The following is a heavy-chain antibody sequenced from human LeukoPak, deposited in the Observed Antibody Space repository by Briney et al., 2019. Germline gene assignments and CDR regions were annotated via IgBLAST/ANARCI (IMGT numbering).Heavy chain of an antibody. V-gene: IGHV4-39*07. CDR2: IYYSGST. J-gene: IGHJ4*02. CDR1: GGSISSSSYY. CDR3: ARDPSTPTPWSTRFGKGLLSFEFDY. D-gene: IGHD2-21*02. Sequence: SETLSLTCTVSGGSISSSSYYWGWIRQPPGKGLEWIGSIYYSGSTYYNPSLKSRVTISVDTSKNQFSLKLSSVTAADTAVYYCARDPSTPTPWSTRFGKGLLSFEFDYWGQGTLVTVSS.